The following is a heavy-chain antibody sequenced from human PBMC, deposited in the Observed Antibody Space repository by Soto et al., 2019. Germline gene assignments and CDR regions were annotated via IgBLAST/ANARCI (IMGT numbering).Heavy chain of an antibody. V-gene: IGHV3-23*01. D-gene: IGHD1-26*01. CDR2: ISGSGGST. J-gene: IGHJ6*02. CDR3: AKDHHYYYYYYGMDV. CDR1: GFTFSSYA. Sequence: EVQLLESGGGLVQPGGSLRLSCAASGFTFSSYAMSWVRQAPGKGLEWVSAISGSGGSTYYADSVKGRFTISRDNSKNTLYLQMNSLRAEDTAVYYYAKDHHYYYYYYGMDVWGQGTTVTVSS.